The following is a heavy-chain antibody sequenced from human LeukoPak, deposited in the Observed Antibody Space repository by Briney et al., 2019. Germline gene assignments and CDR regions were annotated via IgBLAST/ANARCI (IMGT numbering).Heavy chain of an antibody. V-gene: IGHV4-59*02. CDR2: IYHTGST. D-gene: IGHD1-26*01. CDR3: ARDPLGGSYRADSDRYFDY. Sequence: PSETLSLTCTISGGSVSDYYWSWIRQSPGKGLEWIGYIYHTGSTSYSPSLKSRVTISADTSQNQFSLKLSSVTAADTAVYYCARDPLGGSYRADSDRYFDYWGQGTLVTVSS. CDR1: GGSVSDYY. J-gene: IGHJ4*02.